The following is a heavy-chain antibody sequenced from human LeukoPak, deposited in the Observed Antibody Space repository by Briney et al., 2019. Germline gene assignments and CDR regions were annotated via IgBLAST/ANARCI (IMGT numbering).Heavy chain of an antibody. D-gene: IGHD2-2*01. Sequence: SVTVSCKASGGTFTSYAISRVRQAPGQGLEWMGGIIPIFGTANYAQKFQGRVTITADESTSTAYMELSSLRSEDTAVYYCASTVVVPAATYYGMDVWGKGTTVTVSS. CDR2: IIPIFGTA. CDR3: ASTVVVPAATYYGMDV. V-gene: IGHV1-69*01. J-gene: IGHJ6*04. CDR1: GGTFTSYA.